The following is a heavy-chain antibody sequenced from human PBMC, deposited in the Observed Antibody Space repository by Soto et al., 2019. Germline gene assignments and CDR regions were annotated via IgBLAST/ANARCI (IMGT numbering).Heavy chain of an antibody. D-gene: IGHD2-2*01. V-gene: IGHV1-69*13. CDR3: ARATPEIYCSSTSCYRGYFDY. CDR1: GGTFSIYA. Sequence: SVKVSCKASGGTFSIYAISCVRQSPLQGLDWMGGIIPIFGTANYAQKFQGRVTITADEPTSTAYMELSSLRSEDTAVYYCARATPEIYCSSTSCYRGYFDYWGQGTLVTVSS. J-gene: IGHJ4*02. CDR2: IIPIFGTA.